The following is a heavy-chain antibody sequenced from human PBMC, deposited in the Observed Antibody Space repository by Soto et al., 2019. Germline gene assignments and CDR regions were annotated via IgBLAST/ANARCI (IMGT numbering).Heavy chain of an antibody. D-gene: IGHD6-13*01. CDR1: GFTFSSYA. CDR2: ISYDGSNK. J-gene: IGHJ6*02. CDR3: AREKNSSWYKYYYYGMDV. Sequence: GGFLRLSCAASGFTFSSYAMHWVRQAPGKGLEWVAVISYDGSNKYYADSVKGRFTISRDNSKNTLYLQMNSLRAEDTAVYYCAREKNSSWYKYYYYGMDVWGQGTTVTVSS. V-gene: IGHV3-30-3*01.